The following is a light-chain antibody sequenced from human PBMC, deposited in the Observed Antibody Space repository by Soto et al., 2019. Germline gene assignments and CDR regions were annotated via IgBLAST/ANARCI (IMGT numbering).Light chain of an antibody. Sequence: EIVLTQSPATLSLSPGERATLSCRASQNVANYLDWYQQKPGQAPRLLIYESSNRATGIAARFSGSGSGAEFTLTISSLQSEDFAVYYCQQYNNWPGTFGQGTKVDI. CDR3: QQYNNWPGT. CDR1: QNVANY. CDR2: ESS. J-gene: IGKJ1*01. V-gene: IGKV3D-15*01.